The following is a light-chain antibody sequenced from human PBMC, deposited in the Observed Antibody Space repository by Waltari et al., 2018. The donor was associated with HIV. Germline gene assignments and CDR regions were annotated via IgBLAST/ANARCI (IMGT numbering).Light chain of an antibody. V-gene: IGLV2-14*01. Sequence: QSALTQPASVSGSPGQSITITCIESSDDVRGYNHVSWYPQYTGTAPQLIMFAVGRRPPGVSGRYSASKSGNTAFLTITGLQADDEADYFCSSYTRSISVAFGGGTRVTVL. CDR3: SSYTRSISVA. CDR1: SDDVRGYNH. CDR2: AVG. J-gene: IGLJ2*01.